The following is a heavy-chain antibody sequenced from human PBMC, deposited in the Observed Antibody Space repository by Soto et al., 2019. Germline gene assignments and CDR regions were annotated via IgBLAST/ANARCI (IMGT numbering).Heavy chain of an antibody. CDR2: INTDGSVA. Sequence: EVQLVESGGGLVQPGESLRLSCAASGLTFRSYWMHWVRHAPGKGLVWVSRINTDGSVAMSVDAEKGRFTISRNNAKNTIFLPMNSLRAEDTAVYYCVRDMQVSRLDSWGQGPLVTAAS. CDR3: VRDMQVSRLDS. CDR1: GLTFRSYW. D-gene: IGHD2-2*01. V-gene: IGHV3-74*03. J-gene: IGHJ4*02.